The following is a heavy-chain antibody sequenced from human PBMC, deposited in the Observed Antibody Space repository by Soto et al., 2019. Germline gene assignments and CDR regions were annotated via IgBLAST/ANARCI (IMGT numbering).Heavy chain of an antibody. CDR3: ARGHYYDSSGPLVSYYYYGMDV. Sequence: PGGSLRLSCAASGFSFSSYGMHWVRQAPGKGLEWVAVIWHDGSKKYYADSVKGRLIISRDNSKNTLYVQINSLRAEDTAVYYCARGHYYDSSGPLVSYYYYGMDVWGQGTTVTVS. CDR1: GFSFSSYG. CDR2: IWHDGSKK. J-gene: IGHJ6*02. D-gene: IGHD3-22*01. V-gene: IGHV3-33*01.